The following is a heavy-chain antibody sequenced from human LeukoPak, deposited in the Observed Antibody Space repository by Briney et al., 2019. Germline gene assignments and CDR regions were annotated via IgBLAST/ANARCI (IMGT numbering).Heavy chain of an antibody. CDR1: GYSFTNYW. V-gene: IGHV5-51*01. J-gene: IGHJ4*01. Sequence: AYLKISSRRSGYSFTNYWIGWVRQMPEQGLKWLEIIYPGDSDTRYSPSLEGQVTISPDKSISTAYLQWSSLKASDTAMYYCARRHYSGNGFDYWGQGTLVTVSS. CDR3: ARRHYSGNGFDY. D-gene: IGHD2-15*01. CDR2: IYPGDSDT.